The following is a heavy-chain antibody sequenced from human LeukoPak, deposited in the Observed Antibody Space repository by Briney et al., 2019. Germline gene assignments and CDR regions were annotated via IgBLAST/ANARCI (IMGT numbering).Heavy chain of an antibody. CDR2: ISYDGSNK. Sequence: GGSLRLSCAASGFTFSNYAMHWVRQAPGKGLEWVAVISYDGSNKYYADSVKGRFTISRDNSKNTLYLQMNSLRAEDTAVYYCAREEGYSYGYGFYYYGMDVWGQGTTVTVSS. CDR1: GFTFSNYA. D-gene: IGHD5-18*01. J-gene: IGHJ6*02. V-gene: IGHV3-30-3*01. CDR3: AREEGYSYGYGFYYYGMDV.